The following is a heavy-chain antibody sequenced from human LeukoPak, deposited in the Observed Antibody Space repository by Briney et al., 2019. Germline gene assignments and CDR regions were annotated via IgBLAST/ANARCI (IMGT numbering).Heavy chain of an antibody. CDR2: ISSSSSYI. D-gene: IGHD3-22*01. CDR1: GFTFSSYE. CDR3: ARDSEDSSGYHDY. Sequence: GGSLRLSCAASGFTFSSYEMNWVRQAPGKGLEWVSSISSSSSYIYYADSVKGRFTISRDNAKNSLYLQMNSLRAEDTAVYYCARDSEDSSGYHDYWGQGTLVTVSS. J-gene: IGHJ4*02. V-gene: IGHV3-21*01.